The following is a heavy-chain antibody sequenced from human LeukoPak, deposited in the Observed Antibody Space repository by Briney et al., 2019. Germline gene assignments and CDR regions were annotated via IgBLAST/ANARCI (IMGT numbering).Heavy chain of an antibody. CDR3: AKVAIFGVVAAYYFDY. D-gene: IGHD3-3*01. Sequence: GGSLRLSCAASGFTFSSYAMSWVRQAPGKGLEWVSAISGSGGSTYYADSVKGRFTISRDNSKNTLYLQMNSLRAEDTAVYYCAKVAIFGVVAAYYFDYWGQGTLVTVSS. CDR1: GFTFSSYA. J-gene: IGHJ4*02. CDR2: ISGSGGST. V-gene: IGHV3-23*01.